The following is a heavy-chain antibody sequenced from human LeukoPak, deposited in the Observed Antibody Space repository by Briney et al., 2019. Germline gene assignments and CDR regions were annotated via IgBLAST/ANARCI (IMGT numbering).Heavy chain of an antibody. CDR3: AKSASGSGIYQGDFDY. Sequence: GGSLRLSCAAAEFTFSSYAMGWVRQAPGKGLEWVSAITGSGSSTYYADSVKGRFTISRDNSKNTLYLHMNSLRAEDTAVYYCAKSASGSGIYQGDFDYWGQGTLVTVSS. V-gene: IGHV3-23*01. CDR1: EFTFSSYA. J-gene: IGHJ4*02. CDR2: ITGSGSST. D-gene: IGHD1-26*01.